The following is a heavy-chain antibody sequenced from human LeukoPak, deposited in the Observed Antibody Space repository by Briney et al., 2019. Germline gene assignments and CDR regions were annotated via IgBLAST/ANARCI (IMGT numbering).Heavy chain of an antibody. CDR3: AKDSGYYDSSGPDY. J-gene: IGHJ4*02. CDR2: VSSSGSTI. V-gene: IGHV3-48*03. CDR1: GFTFSSYE. D-gene: IGHD3-22*01. Sequence: GGSLRLSCAASGFTFSSYEMNWVRQAPGKGLEWVSYVSSSGSTIYYADSVKGRFTISRDNSKNTLYLQMTSLRAEDTAVYYCAKDSGYYDSSGPDYWGQGTLVTVS.